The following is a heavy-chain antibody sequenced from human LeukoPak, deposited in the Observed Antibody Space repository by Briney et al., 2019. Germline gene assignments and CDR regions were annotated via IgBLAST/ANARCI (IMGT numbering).Heavy chain of an antibody. CDR1: GYTFTGYY. D-gene: IGHD1-26*01. V-gene: IGHV1-18*04. CDR3: ARIVGAFGGGPDNWFDP. J-gene: IGHJ5*02. Sequence: ASVKVSCKASGYTFTGYYMHWVRQAPGQGLEWMGWIRAYNGNTNYAQKLQGRVTMTTDTSTSTAYMELRSLRSDDTAVYYCARIVGAFGGGPDNWFDPWGQGTLVTVSS. CDR2: IRAYNGNT.